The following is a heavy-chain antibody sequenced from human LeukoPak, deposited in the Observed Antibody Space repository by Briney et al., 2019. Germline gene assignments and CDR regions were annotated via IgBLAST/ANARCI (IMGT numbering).Heavy chain of an antibody. V-gene: IGHV3-11*04. CDR3: SRERWGFRY. Sequence: GGSLRLSCAAAGFTFSDYYMSWIRQAPGKGLEWVSYINNGGVTIYYADSVKGRFTVSRDNAKNSLYLQMNSLRAEDTAVYYCSRERWGFRYWGQGTVVTVSS. CDR2: INNGGVTI. J-gene: IGHJ4*02. D-gene: IGHD4-23*01. CDR1: GFTFSDYY.